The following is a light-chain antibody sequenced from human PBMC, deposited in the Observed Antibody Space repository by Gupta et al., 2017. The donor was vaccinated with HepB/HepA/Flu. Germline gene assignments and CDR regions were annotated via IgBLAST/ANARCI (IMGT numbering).Light chain of an antibody. J-gene: IGLJ2*01. CDR3: QVWDSSSDLVV. V-gene: IGLV3-21*03. CDR2: DDS. CDR1: NIGSKS. Sequence: SYVLTQPPAVSVAAGRTARITSGGNNIGSKSVSWYQQKPGQAPVLVVYDDSDRPSGIPERFSGSNSGNTATLTISRVEAGDEADYYCQVWDSSSDLVVFGGGTKLTVL.